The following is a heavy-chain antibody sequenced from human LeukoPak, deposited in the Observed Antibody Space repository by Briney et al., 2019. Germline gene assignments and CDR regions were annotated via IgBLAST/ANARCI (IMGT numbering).Heavy chain of an antibody. D-gene: IGHD3-22*01. CDR3: ARFASSVSSHPVDY. CDR2: LYASGFT. Sequence: GGSLRLSCVVSGFTFSSYGMNWVRQAPGKGLEWVSLLYASGFTQYADSVKGRFTISRDSSKNTLYLQMDNLRMEDTAVYYCARFASSVSSHPVDYWGQGTLVTVSS. J-gene: IGHJ4*02. V-gene: IGHV3-66*01. CDR1: GFTFSSYG.